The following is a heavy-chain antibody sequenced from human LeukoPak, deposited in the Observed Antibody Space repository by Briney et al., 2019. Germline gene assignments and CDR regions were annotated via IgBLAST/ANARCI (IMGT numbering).Heavy chain of an antibody. CDR2: INPSDRST. V-gene: IGHV1-46*01. CDR3: AREGPRNYFDSSGPGPFDI. D-gene: IGHD3-22*01. J-gene: IGHJ3*02. CDR1: GYTFTSYY. Sequence: ASVKVSCKASGYTFTSYYMHWVRQAPGQGLEWMGVINPSDRSTSYAQKFQGRVTITRDTSTSTVYMELSSLRSEDTAVYYCAREGPRNYFDSSGPGPFDIWGQGTMVTVSS.